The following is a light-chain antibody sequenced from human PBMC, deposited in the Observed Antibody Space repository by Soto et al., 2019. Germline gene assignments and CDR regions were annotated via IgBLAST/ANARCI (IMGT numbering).Light chain of an antibody. CDR3: QQYNNWPPYT. CDR2: GAS. J-gene: IGKJ2*01. V-gene: IGKV3-15*01. CDR1: QSVSSN. Sequence: EIVMTQSPATLSLSPGERATLSCRASQSVSSNLAWYQQKPGQAPRLLIYGASTRATGIPARFSGSGSATEFTLTIRRLQSKDFAVYYCQQYNNWPPYTFGQGTKLEIK.